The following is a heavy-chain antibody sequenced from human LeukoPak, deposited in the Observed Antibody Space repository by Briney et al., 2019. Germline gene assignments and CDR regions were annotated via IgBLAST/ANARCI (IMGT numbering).Heavy chain of an antibody. CDR2: IYHSGST. Sequence: SETLSLTCAVSGCSISSGGYSWSWIRQPPGRGREWIGYIYHSGSTYYNPSLKSRVTISVDRSKNQFSLKLSSVTAADTAVYYCARTTSNWNPEVYFDYWGQGTLVTVSS. CDR3: ARTTSNWNPEVYFDY. D-gene: IGHD1-1*01. CDR1: GCSISSGGYS. V-gene: IGHV4-30-2*01. J-gene: IGHJ4*02.